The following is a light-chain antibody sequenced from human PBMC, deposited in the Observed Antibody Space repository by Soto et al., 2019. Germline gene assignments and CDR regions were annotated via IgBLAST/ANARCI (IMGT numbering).Light chain of an antibody. Sequence: QSVLTQPPSASGTPGQRVTISCSGSSSNIGRNIVNWYQHLPGTAPKLLIYSNNQRPSGVPDRFSGSKSGTSASLAISGLQSEDEADYYFAAWDDSLNGYVFGTGTKVTVL. V-gene: IGLV1-44*01. J-gene: IGLJ1*01. CDR1: SSNIGRNI. CDR2: SNN. CDR3: AAWDDSLNGYV.